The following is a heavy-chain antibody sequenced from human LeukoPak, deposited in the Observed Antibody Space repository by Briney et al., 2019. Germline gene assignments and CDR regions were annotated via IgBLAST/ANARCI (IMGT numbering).Heavy chain of an antibody. CDR3: ARTPSYCSGGSCYSPRGDYYYYMDV. CDR1: GGSFSGYY. V-gene: IGHV4-34*01. J-gene: IGHJ6*03. D-gene: IGHD2-15*01. CDR2: INHSGST. Sequence: PSETLSLTCAVYGGSFSGYYWSWIRQPPGKGLEWIGEINHSGSTNYNPSLKSRVTISVDTSKNQFSLKLSSVTAADTAVYYCARTPSYCSGGSCYSPRGDYYYYMDVWGKGTTVTVSS.